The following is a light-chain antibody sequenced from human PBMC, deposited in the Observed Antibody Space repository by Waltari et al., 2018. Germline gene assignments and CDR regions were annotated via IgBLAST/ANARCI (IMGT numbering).Light chain of an antibody. Sequence: QSVLPQPPSASGTPGQRVTISCSGSSSNIGSHYVYWYQQLPGTAPKLLIYRNNQRPSGVPDRFSGSKSGTSASLAISGLRPEDEADYYCAAWDDSLSALFGGGTKLTVL. CDR1: SSNIGSHY. J-gene: IGLJ2*01. CDR2: RNN. V-gene: IGLV1-47*01. CDR3: AAWDDSLSAL.